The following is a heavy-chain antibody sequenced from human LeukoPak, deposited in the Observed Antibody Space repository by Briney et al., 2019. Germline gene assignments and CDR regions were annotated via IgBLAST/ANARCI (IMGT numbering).Heavy chain of an antibody. CDR3: ARDRAYRDYKGTTYYFDY. Sequence: SETLTLTCTVSDGSISSYYWSWIRQPAGKGLEWIWRMYTSGSTTYNPSLKSRATMSVDTSKNQFSLKLSSVTAAATAVYSCARDRAYRDYKGTTYYFDYSGQGTPVTVSP. V-gene: IGHV4-4*07. CDR1: DGSISSYY. D-gene: IGHD1/OR15-1a*01. CDR2: MYTSGST. J-gene: IGHJ4*02.